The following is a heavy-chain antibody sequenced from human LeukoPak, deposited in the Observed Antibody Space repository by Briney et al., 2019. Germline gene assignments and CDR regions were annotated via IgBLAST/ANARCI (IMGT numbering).Heavy chain of an antibody. CDR3: AKLGITMIVVVVIPDAFDI. CDR1: GFTFSSYA. D-gene: IGHD3-22*01. J-gene: IGHJ3*02. V-gene: IGHV3-23*01. Sequence: GGSLRLSCAASGFTFSSYAMSWVRQAPGKGLEWVSAISGSGGSTYYADSVKGRFTISRDNSKNTLYLQMNSLRAEDTAVYYCAKLGITMIVVVVIPDAFDIWGQGTMVTVSS. CDR2: ISGSGGST.